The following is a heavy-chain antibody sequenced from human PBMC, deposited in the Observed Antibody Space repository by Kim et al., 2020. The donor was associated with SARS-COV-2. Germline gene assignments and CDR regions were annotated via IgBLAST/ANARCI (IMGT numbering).Heavy chain of an antibody. V-gene: IGHV3-48*02. J-gene: IGHJ4*02. Sequence: VRGRFTISRDNAKKEVFLQMNSLRDEDTAVYYCARDSYIMSLAMAGVFDYWGQGTLVTVAS. D-gene: IGHD3-16*01. CDR3: ARDSYIMSLAMAGVFDY.